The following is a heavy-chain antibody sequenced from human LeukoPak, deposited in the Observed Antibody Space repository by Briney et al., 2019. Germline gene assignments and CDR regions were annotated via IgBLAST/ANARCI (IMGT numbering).Heavy chain of an antibody. V-gene: IGHV4-34*01. CDR2: INHSGST. CDR1: GGSFSGYY. CDR3: ARFDFWSGYYDY. D-gene: IGHD3-3*01. J-gene: IGHJ4*02. Sequence: SETLSLTCAVYGGSFSGYYWSWIRQPPGKGLEWIGEINHSGSTNYNPSLKSRVTISVDTSKNQFSLKLSSVTAADTVVYYCARFDFWSGYYDYWGQGTLVTVSS.